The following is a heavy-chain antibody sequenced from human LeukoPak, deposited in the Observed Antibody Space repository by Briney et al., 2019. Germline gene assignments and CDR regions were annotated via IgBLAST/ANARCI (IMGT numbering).Heavy chain of an antibody. V-gene: IGHV4-59*01. CDR1: GGSISSYY. CDR3: AGWLGPFWNFDL. D-gene: IGHD3-22*01. CDR2: IYYSGTT. Sequence: SETLSLTCNVSGGSISSYYWNWIRPPPGKGLERIGYIYYSGTTNYNPSLKSRVAISVDISKNQLALELSSVTAADTAVYYCAGWLGPFWNFDLWGRGTLITVSS. J-gene: IGHJ2*01.